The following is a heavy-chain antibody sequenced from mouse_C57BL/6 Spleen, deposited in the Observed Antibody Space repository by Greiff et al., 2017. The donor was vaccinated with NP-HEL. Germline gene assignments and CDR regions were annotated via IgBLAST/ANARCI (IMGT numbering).Heavy chain of an antibody. D-gene: IGHD4-1*01. CDR3: AREGTGTGFDY. Sequence: EVKLVESGGGLVKPGGSLKLSCAASGFTFSSYAMSWVRQTPEKRLEWVATISDGGSYTYYPDNVKGRFTISRDNAKNNLYLQMSHLKSEDTAMYYCAREGTGTGFDYWGQGTTLTVSS. V-gene: IGHV5-4*01. CDR1: GFTFSSYA. CDR2: ISDGGSYT. J-gene: IGHJ2*01.